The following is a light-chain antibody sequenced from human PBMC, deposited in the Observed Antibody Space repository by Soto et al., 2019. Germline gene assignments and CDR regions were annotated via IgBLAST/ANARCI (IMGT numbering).Light chain of an antibody. Sequence: ETVMTQSPATLSVSPGEGATLSCRASQTINNNLAWYQQKPGQAPRLLIYGASTRATGIPARFSGSGSGTEFTLTISSLQSEDFAVYYCQQYNNWPQTFGQGTKVDIK. CDR1: QTINNN. J-gene: IGKJ1*01. CDR2: GAS. V-gene: IGKV3-15*01. CDR3: QQYNNWPQT.